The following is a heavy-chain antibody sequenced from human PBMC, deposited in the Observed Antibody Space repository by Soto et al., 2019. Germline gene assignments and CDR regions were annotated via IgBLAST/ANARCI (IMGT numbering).Heavy chain of an antibody. J-gene: IGHJ3*02. D-gene: IGHD2-21*02. Sequence: QVQLVQSGAEVKKPGSSVKVSCKASGGTFSSYTISWVRQAPGQGLEWMGRIIPILGIANYAHKFQGRVTXTXAKSTSTAYMELSSMRSEDTAVYYCARGGDYDAFDIWGQGTMVTVSS. CDR3: ARGGDYDAFDI. V-gene: IGHV1-69*02. CDR1: GGTFSSYT. CDR2: IIPILGIA.